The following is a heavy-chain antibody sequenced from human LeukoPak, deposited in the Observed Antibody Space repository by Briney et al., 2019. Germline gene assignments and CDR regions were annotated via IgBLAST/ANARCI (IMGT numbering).Heavy chain of an antibody. CDR2: INHSGTT. CDR1: GGSPSGHF. V-gene: IGHV4-34*01. Sequence: LETLSLTCAVYGGSPSGHFCSWIRQSPGKGLEWIGEINHSGTTNYNPSLKSRVTLSVDTSKNQFSLRLNSVTAADTAVYYCAKGPQTGWFDTWGQGALVTVSS. J-gene: IGHJ5*02. CDR3: AKGPQTGWFDT. D-gene: IGHD3-10*01.